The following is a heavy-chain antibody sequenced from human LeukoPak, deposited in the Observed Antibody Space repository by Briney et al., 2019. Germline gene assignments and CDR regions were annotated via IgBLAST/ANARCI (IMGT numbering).Heavy chain of an antibody. Sequence: PSETLSLTCTVSGGSISSYYWNWIRQPAGKGLEWIGRISSSGSANYNPSLKSRVTLSVDTSRNQLSLILNSVTAADTAVFYCATEPTRTPYNYMDVWGKGTTVIVSS. CDR1: GGSISSYY. CDR3: ATEPTRTPYNYMDV. V-gene: IGHV4-4*07. J-gene: IGHJ6*03. CDR2: ISSSGSA. D-gene: IGHD1-1*01.